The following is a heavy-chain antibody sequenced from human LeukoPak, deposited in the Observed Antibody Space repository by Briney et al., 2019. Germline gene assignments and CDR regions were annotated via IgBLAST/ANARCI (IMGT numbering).Heavy chain of an antibody. V-gene: IGHV1-18*01. CDR1: GCTFITYG. CDR2: ISAYNGNA. D-gene: IGHD5-24*01. CDR3: ARGRDGYDYAGFDP. Sequence: ASVKVSCKASGCTFITYGISWVRQAPGQGFEWMGWISAYNGNADYAQKFRGRVTMTTDTSTSTAYMELRSLRSDDTADYYCARGRDGYDYAGFDPWGQGTLVTVSS. J-gene: IGHJ5*02.